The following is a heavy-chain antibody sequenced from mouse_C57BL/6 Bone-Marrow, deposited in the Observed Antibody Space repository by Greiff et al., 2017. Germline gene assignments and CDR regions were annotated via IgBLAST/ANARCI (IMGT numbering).Heavy chain of an antibody. CDR1: GYTFTSSG. J-gene: IGHJ2*01. CDR2: IYPRSGNT. Sequence: VQLVESGAELARPGASVKLSCKASGYTFTSSGISWVKQRTGQGLEWIGEIYPRSGNTYYNEKFKGKATLTADKSSSTAYMELRSLTSEDSAVYFCARVYYYGSSDYFDYWGQGATLTVSS. V-gene: IGHV1-81*01. D-gene: IGHD1-1*01. CDR3: ARVYYYGSSDYFDY.